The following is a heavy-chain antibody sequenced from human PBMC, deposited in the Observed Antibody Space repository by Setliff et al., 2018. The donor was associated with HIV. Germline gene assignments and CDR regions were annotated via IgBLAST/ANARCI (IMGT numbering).Heavy chain of an antibody. V-gene: IGHV4-39*02. J-gene: IGHJ3*02. D-gene: IGHD2-21*01. CDR3: ARDPAVASREVAFDI. Sequence: LSLTCTVSGGSIRSSNNYWGWIRQPPGKGLEWIGHIYYTGSTYYNPSLKSRVTISVDTSKNQFSLKLNSVTVADTAVYYCARDPAVASREVAFDIWGQGTMVT. CDR2: IYYTGST. CDR1: GGSIRSSNNY.